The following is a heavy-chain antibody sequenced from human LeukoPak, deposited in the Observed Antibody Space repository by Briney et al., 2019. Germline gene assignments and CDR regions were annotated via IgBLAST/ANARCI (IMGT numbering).Heavy chain of an antibody. D-gene: IGHD5-12*01. CDR2: ISYDGSNK. V-gene: IGHV3-30*03. CDR1: GFTFSSYG. J-gene: IGHJ4*02. CDR3: ARAGSHRNSGYDY. Sequence: PGGSLRLSCAASGFTFSSYGMHWVRQAPGKGLEWVAVISYDGSNKYYADSVKGRFTIPRDNSKNTLYLQMNSLRAEDTAVYYCARAGSHRNSGYDYWGQGTLVTVSS.